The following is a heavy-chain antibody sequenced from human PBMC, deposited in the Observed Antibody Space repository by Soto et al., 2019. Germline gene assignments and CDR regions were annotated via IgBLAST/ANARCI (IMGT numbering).Heavy chain of an antibody. CDR3: ARSQGSSTSLEIYYYYYYGMDV. CDR1: GGTFSSYA. CDR2: IIPISGTA. V-gene: IGHV1-69*01. Sequence: QVQLVQSGAEVKKPGSSVKVSCKASGGTFSSYAISWVRQAPGQGLEWMGGIIPISGTANYEQKFQGRVTITADESTSTAHMELSSLRSEDTAVYYCARSQGSSTSLEIYYYYYYGMDVWGQGTTVTVSS. J-gene: IGHJ6*02. D-gene: IGHD2-2*01.